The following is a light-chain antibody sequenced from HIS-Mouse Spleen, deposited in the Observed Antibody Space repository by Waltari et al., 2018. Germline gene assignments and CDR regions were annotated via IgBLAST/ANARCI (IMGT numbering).Light chain of an antibody. CDR3: CSYAGSYTWV. CDR2: DVS. CDR1: SSHVGGYNY. J-gene: IGLJ3*02. V-gene: IGLV2-11*02. Sequence: QSALTQPRSVSGSPGQSVTISCTGTSSHVGGYNYVSWYQQHPGKDPKLMVYDVSKRPSGVPDRFSGSKSGNTSSLTISGLQAEDEADYYCCSYAGSYTWVFGGGTKLTVL.